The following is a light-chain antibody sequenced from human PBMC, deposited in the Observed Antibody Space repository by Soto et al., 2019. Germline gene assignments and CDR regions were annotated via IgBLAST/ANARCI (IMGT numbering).Light chain of an antibody. CDR2: EVN. CDR1: SSDVGGYNY. Sequence: QSVLTQPPSASGSPGQSVAISCTGTSSDVGGYNYVSWYQQHPSKAPKLMIYEVNKRPSGVPDRFSGSKSGNTASLTVSGLQAEDEADYYCSSYAGSSNVFGTGTKVTVL. J-gene: IGLJ1*01. V-gene: IGLV2-8*01. CDR3: SSYAGSSNV.